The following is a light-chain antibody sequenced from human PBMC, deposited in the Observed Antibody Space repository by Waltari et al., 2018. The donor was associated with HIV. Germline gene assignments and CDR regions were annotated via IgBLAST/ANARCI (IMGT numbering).Light chain of an antibody. J-gene: IGKJ4*01. CDR1: QSLLHSSGYNF. Sequence: IVMTQSPLSLSVNPGDPASISATSNQSLLHSSGYNFLDWYMQKPGQSPQVLIYLAYNRASGVPARFSGSGSATDFTLKISRVEAEDVGFYYCMQGLQIPLTFGGGTKVEIK. V-gene: IGKV2-28*01. CDR3: MQGLQIPLT. CDR2: LAY.